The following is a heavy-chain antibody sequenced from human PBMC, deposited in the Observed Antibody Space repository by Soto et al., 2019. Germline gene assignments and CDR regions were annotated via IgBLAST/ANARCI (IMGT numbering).Heavy chain of an antibody. CDR1: GFTFSSYA. D-gene: IGHD4-17*01. V-gene: IGHV3-30-3*01. Sequence: QVQLVESGGGVVQPGRSLRLSCAASGFTFSSYAMHWVRQAPGKGLEWMAVISYDGSNKYYADSVKGRFTISRDNSKNTLYLQMNSLRAEDTAVYYCARGDTTVVNTVFDYWGQGTLVTVSS. J-gene: IGHJ4*02. CDR3: ARGDTTVVNTVFDY. CDR2: ISYDGSNK.